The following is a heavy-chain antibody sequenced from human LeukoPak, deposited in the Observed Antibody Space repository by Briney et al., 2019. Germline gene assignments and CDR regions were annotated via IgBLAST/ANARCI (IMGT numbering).Heavy chain of an antibody. CDR2: IYYSGSS. D-gene: IGHD6-13*01. Sequence: SETLSLTCTVSGGSINNGGYYWSWIRQHPGKGLEWIGYIYYSGSSYYNPSLRSRVTISVDTSKNHFSLKLSSVTAADTAVYYCARAREQHYYYYYYMDVWGKGTTVTVSS. V-gene: IGHV4-31*03. J-gene: IGHJ6*03. CDR1: GGSINNGGYY. CDR3: ARAREQHYYYYYYMDV.